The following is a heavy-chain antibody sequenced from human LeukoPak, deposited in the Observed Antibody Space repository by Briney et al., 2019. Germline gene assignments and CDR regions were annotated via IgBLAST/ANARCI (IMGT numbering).Heavy chain of an antibody. CDR1: GYTFTGYY. D-gene: IGHD6-13*01. J-gene: IGHJ4*02. CDR2: INPNSGGT. V-gene: IGHV1-2*02. Sequence: ASVKVSCKASGYTFTGYYMHWVRQAPGQGLEWMGWINPNSGGTNYAQKFQGRVTITRDTSISTAYMQLSRLRSDDTAVYYSARDPRGVFRPPLLEYWGQGTLVTVSS. CDR3: ARDPRGVFRPPLLEY.